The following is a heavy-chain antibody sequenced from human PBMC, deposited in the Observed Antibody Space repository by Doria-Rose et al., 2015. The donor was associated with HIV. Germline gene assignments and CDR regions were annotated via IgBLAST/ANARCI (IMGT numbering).Heavy chain of an antibody. Sequence: VQLQESGPGLVKPAETLSLTCTVSGGSISSYYWNWIRQPPGKGLEWIGYIYSSGSPPSIPPPKSRSTIPIATPKTRFSLKRGSVTAADTAVYYCARFRPSRGIYYSLDVWGKGTTVTVSS. D-gene: IGHD3-10*01. J-gene: IGHJ6*03. CDR1: GGSISSYY. CDR2: IYSSGSP. CDR3: ARFRPSRGIYYSLDV. V-gene: IGHV4-4*09.